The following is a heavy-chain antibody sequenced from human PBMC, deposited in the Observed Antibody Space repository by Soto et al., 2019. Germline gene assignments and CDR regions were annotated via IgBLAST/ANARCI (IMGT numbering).Heavy chain of an antibody. J-gene: IGHJ4*02. D-gene: IGHD6-6*01. V-gene: IGHV4-59*01. CDR3: ARDKGGSSSTGDFDY. CDR2: IYYSGST. CDR1: GGSISSYY. Sequence: SETLSLTCTVSGGSISSYYWSWIRQPPGKGLEWIGYIYYSGSTNYNPSLKSRVTISVDTSKNQFSLKLSSVTAADTAVYYCARDKGGSSSTGDFDYWGQGTLVTVSS.